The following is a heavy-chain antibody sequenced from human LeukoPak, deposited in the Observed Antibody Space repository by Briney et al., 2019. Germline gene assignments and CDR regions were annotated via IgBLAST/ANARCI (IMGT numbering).Heavy chain of an antibody. J-gene: IGHJ4*02. CDR3: AKDAQGLVRGGIYFDF. Sequence: GGSLRLSCAASGSTFKTYAMNWVRQVPGKGPEWVSSMSGSGSSTDYADSVKGRFTISRDNSKNTLYLQMNSLRAEDTALYYCAKDAQGLVRGGIYFDFWGQGSLVTVSS. CDR2: MSGSGSST. D-gene: IGHD6-19*01. CDR1: GSTFKTYA. V-gene: IGHV3-23*01.